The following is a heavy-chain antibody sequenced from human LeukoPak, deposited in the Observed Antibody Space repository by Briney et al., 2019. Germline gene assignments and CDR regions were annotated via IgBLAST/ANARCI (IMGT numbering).Heavy chain of an antibody. CDR1: GFTFSSYA. CDR2: ISYDGSNK. V-gene: IGHV3-30-3*01. D-gene: IGHD2-15*01. J-gene: IGHJ4*02. CDR3: ARDCRGGSCYSGIDY. Sequence: PGRSLRLSCAASGFTFSSYAMHWVRQAPGKGLEWVAVISYDGSNKYYADSVKGRFTISRDNSKNTLYLQMNSLRAEDTAVYYCARDCRGGSCYSGIDYWGQGTLVTVSS.